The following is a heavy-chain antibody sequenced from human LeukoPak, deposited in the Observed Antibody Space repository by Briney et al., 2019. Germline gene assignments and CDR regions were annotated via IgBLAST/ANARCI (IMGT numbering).Heavy chain of an antibody. CDR2: IKTDESEK. V-gene: IGHV3-7*01. Sequence: PGGSLRLSCTASGFTFSSYWMSWVRQAPGKGLEWVANIKTDESEKYYVDSVKGRFTISRDNAKNSLYLQMNSLRADDTAVYYCARDVYYPFDYWGQGTLVTVSS. CDR1: GFTFSSYW. J-gene: IGHJ4*02. CDR3: ARDVYYPFDY. D-gene: IGHD3-10*01.